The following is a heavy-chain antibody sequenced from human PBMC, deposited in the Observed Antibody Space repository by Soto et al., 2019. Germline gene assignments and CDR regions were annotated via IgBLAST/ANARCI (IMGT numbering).Heavy chain of an antibody. J-gene: IGHJ6*02. Sequence: PGESLKISCQASGYDFSTYWISWVRQMPGKGLEWMGRIDPSDFYTNYRPSFQGHVTISVDKSINTVYLQWSSLKASDTAMYYCARHRAVGIQYKHGMEVWGQGKAVIVSS. CDR1: GYDFSTYW. CDR3: ARHRAVGIQYKHGMEV. V-gene: IGHV5-10-1*01. D-gene: IGHD2-21*01. CDR2: IDPSDFYT.